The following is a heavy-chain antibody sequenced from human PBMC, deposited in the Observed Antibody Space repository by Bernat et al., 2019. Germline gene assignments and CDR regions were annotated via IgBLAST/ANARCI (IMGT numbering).Heavy chain of an antibody. Sequence: VQLVESGGGVVQPGRSLRLSCAASGFTFSSYAMHWVRQAPGKGLEWVSGIRTSGGSTYYADSVKGRFTISRDNSKNTLYLQMNSLRAEDTAAYYCAKGYYGSGSYYGAFDIWGQGTMVTVSS. CDR3: AKGYYGSGSYYGAFDI. CDR2: IRTSGGST. CDR1: GFTFSSYA. J-gene: IGHJ3*02. D-gene: IGHD3-10*01. V-gene: IGHV3-23*04.